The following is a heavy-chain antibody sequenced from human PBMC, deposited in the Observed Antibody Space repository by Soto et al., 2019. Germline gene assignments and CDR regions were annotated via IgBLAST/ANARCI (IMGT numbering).Heavy chain of an antibody. Sequence: QVQLVQSGAEVKKPGSSVKVSCKASGGTFSSYTISWVRQAPGQGLEWMGRIIPILGIANYAQKFQGRVTITADKSTSTAYMELRSLRFEDTAVYYCERDLSDDIFTGGYFDYWGHGTPVTVSS. J-gene: IGHJ4*03. CDR1: GGTFSSYT. V-gene: IGHV1-69*08. CDR2: IIPILGIA. CDR3: ERDLSDDIFTGGYFDY. D-gene: IGHD3-9*01.